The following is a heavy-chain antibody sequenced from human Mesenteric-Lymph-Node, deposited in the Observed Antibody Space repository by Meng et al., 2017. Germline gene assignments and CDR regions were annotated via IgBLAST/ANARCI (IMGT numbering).Heavy chain of an antibody. Sequence: HGQLQEAGPGLVKPSGTLSLTCAVSGGSISSGDWWSWVRQPPGKGLEWIGEIHHTGSTNYNPSFKSRVTILVDKSENLFSLRLTSVTAADTAVYYCASAGYYCLDYWGQGSLVTVSS. CDR1: GGSISSGDW. CDR3: ASAGYYCLDY. D-gene: IGHD2/OR15-2a*01. CDR2: IHHTGST. J-gene: IGHJ4*02. V-gene: IGHV4-4*02.